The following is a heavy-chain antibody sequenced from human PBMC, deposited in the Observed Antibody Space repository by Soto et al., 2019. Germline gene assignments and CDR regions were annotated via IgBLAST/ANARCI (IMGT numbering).Heavy chain of an antibody. V-gene: IGHV3-11*01. J-gene: IGHJ4*02. D-gene: IGHD6-13*01. CDR1: GFTFSDYY. Sequence: GGSLRLSCAASGFTFSDYYMSWIRQAPWKGLEWVSYISSSGSTIYYADSVKGRFTISRDNAKNSLYLQMNSLRAEDTAVYYCAGADYSSSWYYFDYWGQGTLVTVSS. CDR2: ISSSGSTI. CDR3: AGADYSSSWYYFDY.